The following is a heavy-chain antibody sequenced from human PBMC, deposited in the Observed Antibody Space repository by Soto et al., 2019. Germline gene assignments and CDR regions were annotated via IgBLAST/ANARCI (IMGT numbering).Heavy chain of an antibody. CDR1: GFTFSNFA. CDR2: ITGSTGTT. J-gene: IGHJ6*03. V-gene: IGHV3-23*01. D-gene: IGHD2-2*01. Sequence: EVQVLESGGGSVQPGGSLRLSCAASGFTFSNFAMSWVRHAPGKGLEWVSEITGSTGTTYYADSVKGRFIISRDNSKNTVHLQMNSLRVHDTAVYYCAKDTSSSPYYMDVWGKGTTVTVSS. CDR3: AKDTSSSPYYMDV.